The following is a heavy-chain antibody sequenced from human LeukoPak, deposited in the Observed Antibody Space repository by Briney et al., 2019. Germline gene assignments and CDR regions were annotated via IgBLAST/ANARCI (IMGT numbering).Heavy chain of an antibody. D-gene: IGHD3-22*01. J-gene: IGHJ4*02. Sequence: PSETLSLTCAVSGYSISSDNYWVWIRQPPGQGLEWTGSIYHSGSTYSNPSLKSRVTMSVDTSKNQFSLKLSSVTAADTAVYYCARAPRDSSSSNYMRRFDYWGQGTLVTVSS. V-gene: IGHV4-38-2*01. CDR2: IYHSGST. CDR1: GYSISSDNY. CDR3: ARAPRDSSSSNYMRRFDY.